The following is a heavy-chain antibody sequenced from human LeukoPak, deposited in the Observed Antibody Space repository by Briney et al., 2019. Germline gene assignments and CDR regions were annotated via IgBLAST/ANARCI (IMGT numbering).Heavy chain of an antibody. CDR3: AKGDFWSGYYLGNMDV. D-gene: IGHD3-3*01. CDR1: GFTFSSYA. J-gene: IGHJ6*03. Sequence: VGSLRLSCAASGFTFSSYAISWGRQAPGQGLEWASAISGSGGSTYYADSVKGRFTISRDNSKNTLYLQMNSLRAEDTAVYYCAKGDFWSGYYLGNMDVWGKGTTVTVSS. CDR2: ISGSGGST. V-gene: IGHV3-23*01.